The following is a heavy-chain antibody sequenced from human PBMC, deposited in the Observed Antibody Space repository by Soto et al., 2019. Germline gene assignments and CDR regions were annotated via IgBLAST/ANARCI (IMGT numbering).Heavy chain of an antibody. CDR3: AKGGSSSWRDSYYYYYGMDV. V-gene: IGHV3-23*01. Sequence: EVQLLESGGGLVQPGGSLRLSCAASGFTFSSYAMSWVRQAPGKGLEWVSAISGSGGSTYYADSVKGRFTISRDNSKNTLYLQMNSLRAEDTDVYYCAKGGSSSWRDSYYYYYGMDVWGQGTTVTVSS. CDR2: ISGSGGST. CDR1: GFTFSSYA. J-gene: IGHJ6*02. D-gene: IGHD6-13*01.